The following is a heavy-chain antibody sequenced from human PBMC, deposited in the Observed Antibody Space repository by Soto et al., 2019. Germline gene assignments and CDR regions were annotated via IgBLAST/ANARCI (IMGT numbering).Heavy chain of an antibody. Sequence: SVKVSCKASGGTFSSYAISWVRQAPGQGLEWMGGIIPIFGTANYAQKFQGRVTITADESTSTAYMELSSLRSEDTTVYYCARDSTAVAGTYYYYYGMDVWGQGTTVTVSS. CDR1: GGTFSSYA. V-gene: IGHV1-69*13. D-gene: IGHD6-19*01. CDR3: ARDSTAVAGTYYYYYGMDV. J-gene: IGHJ6*02. CDR2: IIPIFGTA.